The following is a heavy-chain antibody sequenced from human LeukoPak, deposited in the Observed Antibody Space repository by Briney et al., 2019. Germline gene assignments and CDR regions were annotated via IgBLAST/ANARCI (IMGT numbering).Heavy chain of an antibody. J-gene: IGHJ4*02. CDR1: GFTLSSYA. CDR3: ARQTGSGLFILP. V-gene: IGHV4-39*01. Sequence: PGGSLRLSCAASGFTLSSYAMSWVRQAPGKGLEWIGSIYYSGNTYYNASLKSQVSISIDTSKNQFSLRLTSVTAADTAVYYCARQTGSGLFILPGGQGTLVTVSS. D-gene: IGHD3/OR15-3a*01. CDR2: IYYSGNT.